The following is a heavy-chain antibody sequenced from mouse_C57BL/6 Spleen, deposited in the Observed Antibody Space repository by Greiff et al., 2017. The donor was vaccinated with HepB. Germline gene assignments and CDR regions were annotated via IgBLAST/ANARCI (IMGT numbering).Heavy chain of an antibody. CDR3: ARVGYDSRFAY. Sequence: VQLKESEGGLVQPGSSMKLSCTASGFTFSDYYMAWVRQVPEKGLEWVANINYDGSSTYYLDSLKSRFIISRDNAKNILYLQMSSLKSEDTATYYCARVGYDSRFAYWGQGTLVTVSA. D-gene: IGHD2-2*01. J-gene: IGHJ3*01. V-gene: IGHV5-16*01. CDR2: INYDGSST. CDR1: GFTFSDYY.